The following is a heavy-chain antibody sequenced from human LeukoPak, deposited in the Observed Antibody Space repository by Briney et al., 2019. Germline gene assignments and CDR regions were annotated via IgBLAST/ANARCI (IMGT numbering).Heavy chain of an antibody. D-gene: IGHD1-1*01. Sequence: SETLSLTCTVSGGSISTYYWSWIRQPPGKGLEWIGYIYHSGTTNYNPSLKSRVTISVDTSKNQFSLNLSSVTAADTAVYYCARGGSYYMDVWGKGTTVTVSS. CDR1: GGSISTYY. CDR3: ARGGSYYMDV. J-gene: IGHJ6*03. CDR2: IYHSGTT. V-gene: IGHV4-59*01.